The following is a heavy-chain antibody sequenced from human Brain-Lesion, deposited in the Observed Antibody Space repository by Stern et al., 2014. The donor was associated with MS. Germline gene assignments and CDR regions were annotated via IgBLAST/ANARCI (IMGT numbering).Heavy chain of an antibody. D-gene: IGHD3-3*01. J-gene: IGHJ6*02. CDR3: ARDQRGITIFGVVTDYYYLGMDV. CDR1: GYIFTGYY. CDR2: INPNTGGT. Sequence: QDQLVESGAEVKKPGASVKVSCKTSGYIFTGYYIHWVRQAPGQGLEWMEWINPNTGGTKYAQKFQGRVTMSRDTSISTAYVELSSLTSDDTAVYYCARDQRGITIFGVVTDYYYLGMDVWGQGTTVTVSS. V-gene: IGHV1-2*02.